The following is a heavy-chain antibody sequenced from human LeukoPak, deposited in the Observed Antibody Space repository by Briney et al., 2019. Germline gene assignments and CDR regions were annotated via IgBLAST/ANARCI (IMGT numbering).Heavy chain of an antibody. V-gene: IGHV3-74*01. J-gene: IGHJ4*02. CDR1: GFTFSSYW. Sequence: PGGSLRLSCAASGFTFSSYWMHWVRQAPGKGLVWASRINRDGSDTSYADSVRGRFTISRDNAKNTLSLQMSSLRAEDTALYHCARVAYYHDSSAYYPMDYWGQGTLVTVSS. D-gene: IGHD3-22*01. CDR3: ARVAYYHDSSAYYPMDY. CDR2: INRDGSDT.